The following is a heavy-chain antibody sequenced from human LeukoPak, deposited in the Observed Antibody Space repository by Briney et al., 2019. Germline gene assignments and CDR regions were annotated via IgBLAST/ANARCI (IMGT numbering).Heavy chain of an antibody. J-gene: IGHJ3*02. Sequence: ASVKVSCKASGYTFSTYGITWVRQAPGQGLEWMGWIKPKSGGTNYAQKFQGRVTMTGDTSISTVYMELSRLRSDDTAVYYCATERGDGSFDIWGQGTMVTVSS. CDR1: GYTFSTYG. D-gene: IGHD2-21*01. CDR2: IKPKSGGT. V-gene: IGHV1-2*02. CDR3: ATERGDGSFDI.